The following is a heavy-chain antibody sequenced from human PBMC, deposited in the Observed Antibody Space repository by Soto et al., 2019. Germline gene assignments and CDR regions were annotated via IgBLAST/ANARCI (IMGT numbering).Heavy chain of an antibody. Sequence: QVQLQESGPGLVKPSETLSLTCTVSRASISTYYWSWIRQPPGKRLEWIGHVYYNGNTNYNPSLESRVTISVDTSRNQFSLKLSSVTAADTAVYFCARLAFGGVDPWGQGILVTVSS. CDR1: RASISTYY. CDR3: ARLAFGGVDP. CDR2: VYYNGNT. V-gene: IGHV4-59*08. J-gene: IGHJ5*02. D-gene: IGHD3-10*01.